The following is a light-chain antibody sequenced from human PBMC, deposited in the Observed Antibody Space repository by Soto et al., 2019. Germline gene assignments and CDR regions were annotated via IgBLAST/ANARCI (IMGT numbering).Light chain of an antibody. V-gene: IGKV3-20*01. J-gene: IGKJ4*01. Sequence: EIVLTESPATLSLSPGERATLSCRASQSVSSNLSWYQQKPGQAPRLLIYGASSRATGIPDRFSGSGSGTDFTLTISRLEPEDFAVYHCHQYGSSALTFGGGTKVDI. CDR2: GAS. CDR3: HQYGSSALT. CDR1: QSVSSN.